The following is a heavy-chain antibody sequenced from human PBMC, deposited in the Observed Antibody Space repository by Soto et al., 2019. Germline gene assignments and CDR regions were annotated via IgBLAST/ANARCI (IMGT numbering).Heavy chain of an antibody. Sequence: GSLRLSCAASGFTFSSYAMHWVRQAPGKGLEWVAVISYDGSNKYYADSVKGRFTISRDNSKNTLYLQMNSLRAEDTAVYYCAIGYSSGWIFDYWGQGTLVTVSS. J-gene: IGHJ4*02. CDR2: ISYDGSNK. D-gene: IGHD6-19*01. CDR1: GFTFSSYA. CDR3: AIGYSSGWIFDY. V-gene: IGHV3-30-3*01.